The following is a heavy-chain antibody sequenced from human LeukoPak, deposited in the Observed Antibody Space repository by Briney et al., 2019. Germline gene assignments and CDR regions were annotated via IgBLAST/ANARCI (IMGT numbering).Heavy chain of an antibody. D-gene: IGHD1-7*01. CDR3: ARELNYNGVDY. CDR1: GFSFRDFW. Sequence: PGGSLRLSCAASGFSFRDFWMSWVRQSPGKGLEWVASINQGGSLNYYVDSVKGRFTISRDDAKSSLFVRMDSLRDEDTAVYYCARELNYNGVDYWGQGTLVTVSS. CDR2: INQGGSLN. J-gene: IGHJ4*02. V-gene: IGHV3-7*01.